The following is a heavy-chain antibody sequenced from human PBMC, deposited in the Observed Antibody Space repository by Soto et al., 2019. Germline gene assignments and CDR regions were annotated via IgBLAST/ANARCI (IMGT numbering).Heavy chain of an antibody. D-gene: IGHD3-10*01. V-gene: IGHV3-23*01. CDR3: ARVRFGELV. J-gene: IGHJ4*02. Sequence: EVQLLESGGGLVQPGGSLRLSCAASGFTFSSYAMSWVRQAPGKGLEWVSIIGVGGGDRYYPESVKGRFTISRDNSRETPYLEMNSLRDEDTAVYYCARVRFGELVWGQGTLVTVSS. CDR2: IGVGGGDR. CDR1: GFTFSSYA.